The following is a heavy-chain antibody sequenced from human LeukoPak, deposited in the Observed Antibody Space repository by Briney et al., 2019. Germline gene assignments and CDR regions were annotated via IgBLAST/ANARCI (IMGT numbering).Heavy chain of an antibody. J-gene: IGHJ5*02. CDR1: GFTFSSFG. CDR2: IWYDASNK. Sequence: GGSLRLSCAASGFTFSSFGMHWVRQAPGKGLEWVAVIWYDASNKYYADSVKGRFTISRDNSKNTLFLQMNSLRDDDTAVYYCVRGVGVSRFNYFDPWGQGTLVIVSS. V-gene: IGHV3-33*01. D-gene: IGHD6-13*01. CDR3: VRGVGVSRFNYFDP.